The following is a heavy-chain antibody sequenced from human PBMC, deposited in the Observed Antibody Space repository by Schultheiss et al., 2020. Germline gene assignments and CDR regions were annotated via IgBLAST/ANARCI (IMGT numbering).Heavy chain of an antibody. D-gene: IGHD1-26*01. CDR3: ARLLGSTYYNYYYYYLDV. J-gene: IGHJ6*03. CDR2: INPNSGGT. Sequence: ASVKVSCKASGYTFTSYGISWVRQAPGQGLEWMGWINPNSGGTNYAQKFQDRVTMTTDTSTNIAYMELRGLRSDDTAVYYCARLLGSTYYNYYYYYLDVWGKGTTVTVSS. CDR1: GYTFTSYG. V-gene: IGHV1-18*04.